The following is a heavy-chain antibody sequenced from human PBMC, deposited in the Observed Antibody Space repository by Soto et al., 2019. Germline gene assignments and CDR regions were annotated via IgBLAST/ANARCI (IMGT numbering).Heavy chain of an antibody. CDR2: IWYEGSNT. CDR3: ASDLITGITGYYYGLGV. Sequence: WGSLKLACAASGVNFNNYGMHWVRQAPGKGLEWVALIWYEGSNTYYADSVSGGITIARNNSKNTPHQEMNSLTAEETEVYYCASDLITGITGYYYGLGVWGQGTTVT. V-gene: IGHV3-33*01. J-gene: IGHJ6*02. D-gene: IGHD1-7*01. CDR1: GVNFNNYG.